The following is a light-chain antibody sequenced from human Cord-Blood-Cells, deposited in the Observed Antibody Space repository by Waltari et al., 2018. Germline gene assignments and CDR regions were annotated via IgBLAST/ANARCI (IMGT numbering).Light chain of an antibody. CDR1: QSVSRY. CDR2: DAS. Sequence: ELVLTQSPATLSLSPGERATLSCRASQSVSRYLAWYQQKPGQAPRLLIYDASNRATGIPARFSGSGSGTDFTLTISSLEPEDFAVYYCQQRSNWLFTFGPGTKVDIK. J-gene: IGKJ3*01. CDR3: QQRSNWLFT. V-gene: IGKV3-11*01.